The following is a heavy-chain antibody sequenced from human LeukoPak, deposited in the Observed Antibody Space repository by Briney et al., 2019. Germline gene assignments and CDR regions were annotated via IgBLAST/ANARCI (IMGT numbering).Heavy chain of an antibody. CDR3: AKDLTRYCSGGSCYPYYYGMDV. CDR2: ISGDGGST. V-gene: IGHV3-43*02. J-gene: IGHJ6*02. CDR1: GFTFSSYW. Sequence: GGSLRLSCAASGFTFSSYWMHWVRQAPGKGLEWVSLISGDGGSTYYADSVKGRFTISRDNSKDSLYLQMNSLRTEDTALYYCAKDLTRYCSGGSCYPYYYGMDVWGQGTTVTVSS. D-gene: IGHD2-15*01.